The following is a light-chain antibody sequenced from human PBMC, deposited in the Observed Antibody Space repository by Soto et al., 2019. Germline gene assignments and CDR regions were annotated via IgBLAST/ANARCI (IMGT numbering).Light chain of an antibody. CDR1: QNVCTYY. V-gene: IGKV3-20*01. CDR3: QQYALSPWT. J-gene: IGKJ1*01. CDR2: GSS. Sequence: EIVLTQSPGSLSLSPGERATLSCRASQNVCTYYLAWHQQKPGQAPRLLIYGSSVRATGVPDRFSGSGSGTDFTLTIGGLEPEDFAVYYCQQYALSPWTFGQGTKVDIK.